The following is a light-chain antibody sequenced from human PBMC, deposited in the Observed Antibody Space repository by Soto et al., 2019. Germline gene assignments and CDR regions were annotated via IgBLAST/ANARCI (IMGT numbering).Light chain of an antibody. CDR3: LQTYSAPRT. J-gene: IGKJ1*01. CDR1: QTIRNY. V-gene: IGKV1-39*01. CDR2: AAS. Sequence: DIQMTQSPSSLSASVGDRGTITCRASQTIRNYLNWDQQKPGKAPNLLIYAASSLQSGVPSRFSGGGSGTDFTLTISSLQPEDFGSYYCLQTYSAPRTFGQGTKVYIK.